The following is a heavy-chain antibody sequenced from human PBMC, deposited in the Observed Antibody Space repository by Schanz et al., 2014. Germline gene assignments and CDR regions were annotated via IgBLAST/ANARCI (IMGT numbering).Heavy chain of an antibody. CDR1: GFTVNNYA. J-gene: IGHJ4*02. V-gene: IGHV3-23*01. CDR2: IVGGGGRT. Sequence: EVQLLESGGGLVQPGGSLRLSCTVSGFTVNNYAMNWVRQAPGKGLEWVSSIVGGGGRTYYADSVKGRFTISRDNSQNTLYLQMNTLRTEDTAVYYCAKDLISGWSGFDYWGQGTLVTVSS. D-gene: IGHD6-19*01. CDR3: AKDLISGWSGFDY.